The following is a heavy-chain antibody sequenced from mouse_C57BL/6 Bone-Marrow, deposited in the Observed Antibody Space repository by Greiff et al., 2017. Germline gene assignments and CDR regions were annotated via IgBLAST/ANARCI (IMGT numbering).Heavy chain of an antibody. D-gene: IGHD2-3*01. CDR1: GYTFTSYW. CDR3: ARWLLRFAY. Sequence: QVQLQQPGAELVKPGASVKMSCKASGYTFTSYWITWVKQRPGQGLEWIGALYPGSGSTNYNEKFKSKATRTVDTSSSTAYMQLSSLTSEDSAVYYCARWLLRFAYWGQGTLVTVSA. J-gene: IGHJ3*01. V-gene: IGHV1-55*01. CDR2: LYPGSGST.